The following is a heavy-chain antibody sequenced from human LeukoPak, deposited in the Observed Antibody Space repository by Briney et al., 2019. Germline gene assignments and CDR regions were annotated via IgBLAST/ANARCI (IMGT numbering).Heavy chain of an antibody. CDR3: VREREQRDKRRYATGYDY. Sequence: SETLSLTCAVYGGSFSGYSWSWIRQSPEKGLEWIGEITHSGSPDYNPSLSSRITISVDTSRNQFSLKLSSVTAADTAVYYCVREREQRDKRRYATGYDYWGQGTLVTVSS. D-gene: IGHD3-9*01. CDR1: GGSFSGYS. CDR2: ITHSGSP. J-gene: IGHJ4*02. V-gene: IGHV4-34*01.